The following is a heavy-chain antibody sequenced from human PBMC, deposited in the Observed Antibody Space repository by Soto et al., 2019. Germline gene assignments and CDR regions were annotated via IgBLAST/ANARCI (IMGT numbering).Heavy chain of an antibody. V-gene: IGHV2-5*02. Sequence: QITLKESGPPLVQPTQTLTLTCTFSGFSLTTSAVGVGWIRQPPGKALEWLALIYWDDDKRYHASLKSRLTIRKDTSKNQVVLTMTSMGPVDTATYYCAHARGDIWTAYYHGWFDPWGQGTLVTVSS. CDR1: GFSLTTSAVG. CDR3: AHARGDIWTAYYHGWFDP. D-gene: IGHD3-9*01. CDR2: IYWDDDK. J-gene: IGHJ5*02.